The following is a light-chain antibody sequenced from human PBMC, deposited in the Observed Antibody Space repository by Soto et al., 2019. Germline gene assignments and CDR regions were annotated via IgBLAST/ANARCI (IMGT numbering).Light chain of an antibody. J-gene: IGLJ2*01. CDR1: SSDVGGYNY. Sequence: QSALTQPPSASGSPGQSVTISCTGTSSDVGGYNYVSWYQQHPGKSPKLMIYEVSKRPSGVPDRFSGSKSGNTASLTVYGLQAEDEAYYYCSSYAGSNNLVFGGGTKLTVL. CDR3: SSYAGSNNLV. CDR2: EVS. V-gene: IGLV2-8*01.